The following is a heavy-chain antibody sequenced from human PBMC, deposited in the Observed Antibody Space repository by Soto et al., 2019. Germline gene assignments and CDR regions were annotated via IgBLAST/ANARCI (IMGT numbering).Heavy chain of an antibody. Sequence: QITLKQSGPTLVKPTQTLTLTCTFSGFSVSTSGVGVGWIRQPPGKALEWLAHIYWDDDKRYCASLKSMLTITKDTSKNQVVRTMTNMDPVDTAIYYCAHRRDSRSWYEYFDYSRQGTLVTVS. CDR3: AHRRDSRSWYEYFDY. V-gene: IGHV2-5*02. J-gene: IGHJ4*02. CDR1: GFSVSTSGVG. CDR2: IYWDDDK. D-gene: IGHD6-13*01.